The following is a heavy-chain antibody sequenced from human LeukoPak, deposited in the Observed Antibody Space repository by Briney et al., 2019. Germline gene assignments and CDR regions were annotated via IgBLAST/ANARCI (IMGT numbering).Heavy chain of an antibody. CDR1: GGSIRRSSFY. J-gene: IGHJ4*02. D-gene: IGHD3-10*01. CDR3: ASPGCYASGSFCHYFDY. CDR2: IYYSGSTY. V-gene: IGHV4-39*01. Sequence: SETLSLTCTVSGGSIRRSSFYWGWIRQPPGKGLEWIGSIYYSGSTYYYNPSLKSRVIISVDTSKNQFSLKLSSVTAADTAVYYCASPGCYASGSFCHYFDYWGQGTLVTVCS.